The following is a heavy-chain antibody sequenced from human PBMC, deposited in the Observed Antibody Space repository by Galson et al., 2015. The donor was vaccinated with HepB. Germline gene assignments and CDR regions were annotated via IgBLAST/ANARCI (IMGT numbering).Heavy chain of an antibody. Sequence: SVKVSCKVSGYFLSKISMHWVRQAPGKGLEWMGGFDPEEGETIYAQMFQGRVIMTEDISTDIAYMELSGLTSEDTAIFYCATGLGRGAYDYWGQGTLVTVSS. V-gene: IGHV1-24*01. CDR3: ATGLGRGAYDY. D-gene: IGHD3-10*01. CDR2: FDPEEGET. J-gene: IGHJ4*02. CDR1: GYFLSKIS.